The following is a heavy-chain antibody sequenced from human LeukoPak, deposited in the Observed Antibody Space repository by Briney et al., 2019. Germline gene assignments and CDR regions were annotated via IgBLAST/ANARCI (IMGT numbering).Heavy chain of an antibody. Sequence: ASVKVSCKASGGTFSSYAISWVRQAPGQGLEWMGGIIPIFGTANYAQMFQGRVTITADESTSTAYMELSSLRSEDTAVYYCARELRYYDSSGYYYGYWGQGTLVTVSS. V-gene: IGHV1-69*13. J-gene: IGHJ4*02. D-gene: IGHD3-22*01. CDR2: IIPIFGTA. CDR1: GGTFSSYA. CDR3: ARELRYYDSSGYYYGY.